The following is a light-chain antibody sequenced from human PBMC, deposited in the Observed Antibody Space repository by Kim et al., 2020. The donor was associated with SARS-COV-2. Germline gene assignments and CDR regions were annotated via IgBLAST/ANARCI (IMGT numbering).Light chain of an antibody. J-gene: IGKJ4*01. V-gene: IGKV3-11*01. CDR3: QQRSNWPLT. CDR1: QSVSSY. CDR2: HAS. Sequence: EIVLTQSPATLSLSPGERVTLSCRASQSVSSYLAWYQQKPGQAPRLLIYHASNRATGIPARFSGGGSGTDFSLTISSLEPEDFAVYYCQQRSNWPLTFGGGTKVDIK.